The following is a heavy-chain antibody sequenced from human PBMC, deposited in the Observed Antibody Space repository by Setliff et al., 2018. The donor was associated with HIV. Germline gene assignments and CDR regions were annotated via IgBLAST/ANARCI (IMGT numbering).Heavy chain of an antibody. Sequence: SETLSLTCAVSGYSISSGHYWGWIRQPPGRGLEWIGSIYQTANTFYSPSLKSRAAISVDTSKNQFSLRLSSVTAADTAIYYCARREKPNSNNFWSGYSGFDYWGQGMLVTVSS. D-gene: IGHD3-3*01. J-gene: IGHJ4*02. V-gene: IGHV4-38-2*01. CDR1: GYSISSGHY. CDR3: ARREKPNSNNFWSGYSGFDY. CDR2: IYQTANT.